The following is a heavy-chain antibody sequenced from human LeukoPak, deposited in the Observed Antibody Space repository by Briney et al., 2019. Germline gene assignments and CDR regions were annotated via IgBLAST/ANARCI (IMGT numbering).Heavy chain of an antibody. D-gene: IGHD3-16*02. Sequence: PGGSLRLSCAASGFTFSSYAMSWVRQAPGKGLEWVSAISGSGGSTYYADSVKGRFTISRDNSKNTLYLQMNSLRAEDTAVYYCAKIPAPTIMITFGGVIVDWFDPWGQGTLVTVSS. CDR2: ISGSGGST. CDR1: GFTFSSYA. V-gene: IGHV3-23*01. J-gene: IGHJ5*02. CDR3: AKIPAPTIMITFGGVIVDWFDP.